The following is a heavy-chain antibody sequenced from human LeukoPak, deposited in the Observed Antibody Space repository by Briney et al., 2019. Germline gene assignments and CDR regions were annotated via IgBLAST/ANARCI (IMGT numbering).Heavy chain of an antibody. J-gene: IGHJ4*02. V-gene: IGHV3-30*02. CDR1: GFTFDDYA. Sequence: GGSLRLSCVASGFTFDDYAMHWVRQAPGKGLEWVAFIRYDGSNKYYADSVKGRFTISRDNSKNTLYLQMNSLRAEDTAVYYCAKVPIAAAGTLDYWGQGTLVTVSS. D-gene: IGHD6-13*01. CDR2: IRYDGSNK. CDR3: AKVPIAAAGTLDY.